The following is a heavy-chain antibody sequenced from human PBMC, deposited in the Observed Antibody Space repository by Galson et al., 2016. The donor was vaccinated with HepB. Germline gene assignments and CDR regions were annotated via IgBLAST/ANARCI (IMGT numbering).Heavy chain of an antibody. CDR2: IGARSSTI. CDR3: ARDHYYDSSGYLVYYGLDV. J-gene: IGHJ6*02. Sequence: SLRLSCAASEFTFSTYSMNWVRQAPGKGLEWLSYIGARSSTIYYADSVKGRFTISRDNAKNSLYLEMHSLRDDDTAVYYCARDHYYDSSGYLVYYGLDVWGQGTTVTVSS. D-gene: IGHD3-22*01. V-gene: IGHV3-48*02. CDR1: EFTFSTYS.